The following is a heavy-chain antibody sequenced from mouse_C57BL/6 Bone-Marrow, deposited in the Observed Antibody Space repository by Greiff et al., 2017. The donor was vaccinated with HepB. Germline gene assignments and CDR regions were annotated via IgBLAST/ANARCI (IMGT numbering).Heavy chain of an antibody. D-gene: IGHD2-3*01. Sequence: VQLQQSGAELVKPGASVKLSCKASGYTFTSYWMQWVKQRPGQGLEWIGEIDPSDSYTNYNQKFKGKATLTVDTSSSTAYMQLSSLTSEDSAVYYCAKPYDYWGQGTLVTVSA. CDR2: IDPSDSYT. CDR1: GYTFTSYW. CDR3: AKPYDY. V-gene: IGHV1-50*01. J-gene: IGHJ3*01.